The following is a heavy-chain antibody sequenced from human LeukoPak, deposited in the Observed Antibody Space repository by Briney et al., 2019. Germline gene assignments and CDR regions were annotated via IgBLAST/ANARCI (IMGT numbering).Heavy chain of an antibody. CDR1: GYSFTSYW. V-gene: IGHV5-51*01. CDR2: IYPGDSDT. CDR3: ARVSSSWLYNDAFDI. J-gene: IGHJ3*02. Sequence: GESLKISCKGSGYSFTSYWIGWVRQMPGKGLEWMGIIYPGDSDTRYSPSFQGQVTISADKSISTAYLQWSSLKASDTAMYYCARVSSSWLYNDAFDIWGHGTMVSVS. D-gene: IGHD6-13*01.